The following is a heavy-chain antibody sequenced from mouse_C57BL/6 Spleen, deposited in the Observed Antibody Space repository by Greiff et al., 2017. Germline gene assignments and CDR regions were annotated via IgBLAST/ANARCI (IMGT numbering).Heavy chain of an antibody. V-gene: IGHV5-6*02. Sequence: DVMLVESGGDLVKPGGSLKLSCAASGFTFSSYGMSWVRQTPDKRLEWVATISSGGSYTYYPDSVKGRFTISRDNAKNTLYLQMSSLKSEDTAMYYCARLVRNSYGYFDYWGQGTTLTVSS. CDR3: ARLVRNSYGYFDY. CDR1: GFTFSSYG. J-gene: IGHJ2*01. D-gene: IGHD1-1*01. CDR2: ISSGGSYT.